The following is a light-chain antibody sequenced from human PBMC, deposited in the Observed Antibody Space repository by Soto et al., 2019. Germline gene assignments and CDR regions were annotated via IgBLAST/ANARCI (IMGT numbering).Light chain of an antibody. V-gene: IGKV3-20*01. CDR1: QTVSTNY. CDR3: QQYGTSPYT. Sequence: EIVLTQSPGALSLSPGERATLSCRASQTVSTNYLAWYQQKPGQAPRLLIYGASSRATGIPDRFSGSGSGTDFTLTISRLYPEDFAEYYCQQYGTSPYTFGQGTKLEIK. J-gene: IGKJ2*01. CDR2: GAS.